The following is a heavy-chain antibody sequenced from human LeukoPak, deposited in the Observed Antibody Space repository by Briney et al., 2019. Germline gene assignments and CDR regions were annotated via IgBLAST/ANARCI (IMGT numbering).Heavy chain of an antibody. CDR3: ARGLTSNNASTSVIDY. CDR1: GGSFSGYY. CDR2: INHSGST. J-gene: IGHJ4*02. V-gene: IGHV4-34*01. D-gene: IGHD2-8*01. Sequence: SETLSLTCAVYGGSFSGYYWSWIRQPPGKGLESIGEINHSGSTNYNPSLKSRVTISVDTSKNQFSLKLSSVTAADTAVYYCARGLTSNNASTSVIDYWGQGTLVTVSS.